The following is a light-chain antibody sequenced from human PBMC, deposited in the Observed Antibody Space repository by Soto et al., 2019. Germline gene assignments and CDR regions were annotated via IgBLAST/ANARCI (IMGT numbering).Light chain of an antibody. V-gene: IGKV1-33*01. J-gene: IGKJ1*01. Sequence: DIQMNHSPYSLSAYVGDRVTITCHASQDISNYLNWYQQKPGKAPKLLIYDASNLETGVPSRFSGSGSGKDFTFTISSMHPEDIATYYCQKYYNIHWTFGQGTKVEIK. CDR3: QKYYNIHWT. CDR2: DAS. CDR1: QDISNY.